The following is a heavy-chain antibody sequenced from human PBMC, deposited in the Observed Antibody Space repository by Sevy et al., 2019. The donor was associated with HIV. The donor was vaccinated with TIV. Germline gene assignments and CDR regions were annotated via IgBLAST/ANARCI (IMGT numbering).Heavy chain of an antibody. D-gene: IGHD3-22*01. CDR2: FIPMFDTA. CDR3: AGSYCDSSGYSPLFYYGMDV. V-gene: IGHV1-69*13. CDR1: GGTFSNYA. Sequence: ASVKVSCKASGGTFSNYAISWVRQAPGQGLEWMGGFIPMFDTANYAQKFQGKVTLTADGSTTTAYMELSSLSFDDTAVYYCAGSYCDSSGYSPLFYYGMDVWGQGTTVTVSS. J-gene: IGHJ6*02.